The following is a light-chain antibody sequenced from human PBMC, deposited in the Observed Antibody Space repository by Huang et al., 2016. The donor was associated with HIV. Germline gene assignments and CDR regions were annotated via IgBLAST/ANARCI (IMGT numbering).Light chain of an antibody. CDR2: DAS. V-gene: IGKV3-11*01. CDR1: QSVSNY. J-gene: IGKJ3*01. Sequence: EIVLTQSPATLSLSPGERGTLSCRASQSVSNYLAWYQHKPGQAPRLLIYDASNRAAGIPVRFSGIGSGTDFTLTISSLEPEDFAVYDCQQRSNWPATFGPGTKVDIK. CDR3: QQRSNWPAT.